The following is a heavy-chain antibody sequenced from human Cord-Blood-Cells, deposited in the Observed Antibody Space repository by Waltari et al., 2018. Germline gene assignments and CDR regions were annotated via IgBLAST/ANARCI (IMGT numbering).Heavy chain of an antibody. CDR3: EAEGYCSSTSCYIDY. Sequence: QVQLVESGGGVVQPGRSLRLSCAASGFTFSSYGMHWVRQAPGKGLEWVAVLWYDGSNKYYADSVKGRFTISRDNSKNTLYLQMNSLRAEDTAVYYCEAEGYCSSTSCYIDYWGQGTLVTVSS. CDR1: GFTFSSYG. J-gene: IGHJ4*02. CDR2: LWYDGSNK. V-gene: IGHV3-33*01. D-gene: IGHD2-2*02.